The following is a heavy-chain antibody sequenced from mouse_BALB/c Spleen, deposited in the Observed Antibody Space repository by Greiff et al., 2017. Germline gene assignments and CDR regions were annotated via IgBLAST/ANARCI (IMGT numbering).Heavy chain of an antibody. V-gene: IGHV5-6-3*01. Sequence: EVKLVESGGGLVQPGGSLKLSCAASGFTFSSYGMSWVRQTPDKRLELVATINSNGGSTYYPDSVKGRFTISRDNAKNTLYLQMSSLKSEDTAMYYCASHYYGSHYYAMDYWGQGTSVTVSS. CDR1: GFTFSSYG. CDR3: ASHYYGSHYYAMDY. D-gene: IGHD1-1*01. CDR2: INSNGGST. J-gene: IGHJ4*01.